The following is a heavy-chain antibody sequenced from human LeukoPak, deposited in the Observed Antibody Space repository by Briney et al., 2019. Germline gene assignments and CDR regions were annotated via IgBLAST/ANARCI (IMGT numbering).Heavy chain of an antibody. CDR3: AKDLSSGSYYNY. D-gene: IGHD1-26*01. Sequence: GRSLRLSCVASGFTFSTYAIHWVRQAPGKGLEWVAVISYDGSNKYYADSVKGRFTISRDNSKNTLYLQMNSLRAEDTAVYYCAKDLSSGSYYNYWGQGTLVTVSS. V-gene: IGHV3-30*04. CDR2: ISYDGSNK. J-gene: IGHJ4*02. CDR1: GFTFSTYA.